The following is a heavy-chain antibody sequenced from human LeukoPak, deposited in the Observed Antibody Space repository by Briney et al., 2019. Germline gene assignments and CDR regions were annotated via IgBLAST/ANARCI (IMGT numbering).Heavy chain of an antibody. Sequence: GGSLRLSCAASGFTFRNYGMHWVRQAPGKGLEWVAVIWYDGSNKYYADSVKGRFTISRDNSKNTLYLQMNSLRAEDTAVYYCARARDCSSTSCYYGSGHDGMDVWGQGTTVTVSS. V-gene: IGHV3-33*08. D-gene: IGHD2-2*01. J-gene: IGHJ6*02. CDR1: GFTFRNYG. CDR2: IWYDGSNK. CDR3: ARARDCSSTSCYYGSGHDGMDV.